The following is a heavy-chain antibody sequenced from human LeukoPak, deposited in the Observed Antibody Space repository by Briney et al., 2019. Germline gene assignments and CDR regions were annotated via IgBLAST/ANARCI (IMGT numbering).Heavy chain of an antibody. CDR1: GYTFTGYY. D-gene: IGHD3-3*01. CDR3: ARGSRLGVVERDAFDI. V-gene: IGHV1-2*02. J-gene: IGHJ3*02. CDR2: INPNSGGT. Sequence: ASVKVSCKASGYTFTGYYMHWVRQAPGQGLEWMGWINPNSGGTTYAQKFQGRVTMTRDMSTSTVQMHLSSLRAEDTAVYYCARGSRLGVVERDAFDIWGQGTMVTVSS.